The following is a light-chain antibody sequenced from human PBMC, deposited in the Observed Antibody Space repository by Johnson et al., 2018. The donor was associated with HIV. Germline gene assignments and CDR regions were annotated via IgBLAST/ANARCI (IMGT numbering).Light chain of an antibody. CDR2: DNN. CDR1: SSNIGNNY. V-gene: IGLV1-51*01. CDR3: GTWYSSLRSGF. J-gene: IGLJ1*01. Sequence: QSVLTQPPSVSAAPGQKVTISCSGSSSNIGNNYVSWYQQLPGTAPKLLIYDNNKRPSGIPDRFSGSKSGTSATLGITGLQTGDEADYDCGTWYSSLRSGFFGTGTKVTVL.